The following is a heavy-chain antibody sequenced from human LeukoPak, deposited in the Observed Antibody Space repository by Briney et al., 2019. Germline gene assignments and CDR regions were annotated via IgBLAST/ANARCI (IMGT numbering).Heavy chain of an antibody. CDR1: GGAFSGYH. CDR3: ARDPTSEISVPHYFDD. D-gene: IGHD5/OR15-5a*01. Sequence: SETLSLTCAVYGGAFSGYHWNWIRQAPGKGLEWIGEGNHRGMTNYNPSLKSRVIISADTSKNQFSLKLDSVTAADTAIYYCARDPTSEISVPHYFDDWGQGTLVTVSS. V-gene: IGHV4-34*01. J-gene: IGHJ4*02. CDR2: GNHRGMT.